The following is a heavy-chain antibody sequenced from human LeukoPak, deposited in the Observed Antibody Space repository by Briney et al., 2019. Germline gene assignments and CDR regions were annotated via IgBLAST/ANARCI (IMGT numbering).Heavy chain of an antibody. V-gene: IGHV3-7*01. J-gene: IGHJ3*02. CDR3: ARNAYDM. CDR1: GVTFSSYW. Sequence: GGSLRLSCAASGVTFSSYWMSWVRQAPGKGLEWVANIKPDGSDKYYVDSVKGRFTISRDNAKNSLYLQMNSLRVEDTAVYYCARNAYDMWGQGTTVTVSS. CDR2: IKPDGSDK.